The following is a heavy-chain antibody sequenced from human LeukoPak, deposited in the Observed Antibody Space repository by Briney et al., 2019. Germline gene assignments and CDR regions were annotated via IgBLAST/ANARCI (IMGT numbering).Heavy chain of an antibody. J-gene: IGHJ1*01. CDR3: ARNGQQVRYFQH. Sequence: GASVKVSCKASGYTFTSYGINWVRQATGQGLEWMGWMNPNSGNTGYAQKFQGRVNMTRNTSISTAYMELSSLRSEDTAVYYCARNGQQVRYFQHWGQGTLVTVAS. V-gene: IGHV1-8*02. CDR1: GYTFTSYG. CDR2: MNPNSGNT. D-gene: IGHD6-13*01.